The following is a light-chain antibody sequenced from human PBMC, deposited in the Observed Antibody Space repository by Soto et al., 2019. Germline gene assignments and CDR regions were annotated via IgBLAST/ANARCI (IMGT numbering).Light chain of an antibody. Sequence: ILLTQSPSSLSASVGDRVTITCRASQGIDSSFAWYQEKPGKAPKLLIYAASSLQSGVPSRFSGSGSGTDYTLTISSLQPEDFATYYCQQSYNTPQTFGQGTKVDIK. J-gene: IGKJ1*01. CDR3: QQSYNTPQT. CDR2: AAS. V-gene: IGKV1-39*01. CDR1: QGIDSS.